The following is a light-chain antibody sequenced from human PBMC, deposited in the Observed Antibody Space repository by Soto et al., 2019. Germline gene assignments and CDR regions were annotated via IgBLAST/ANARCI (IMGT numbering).Light chain of an antibody. J-gene: IGKJ2*01. CDR2: GAS. Sequence: EMVLTQSPDTLSLSPGERATLSCRASQSVSSSYFLAWYQQKVCQAPRLLIYGASTRISGIPDRFSGSGSGTDFTLTVSRLEPADFAVYYCQQYGGSPPTFGQGPKLEIK. V-gene: IGKV3-20*01. CDR1: QSVSSSY. CDR3: QQYGGSPPT.